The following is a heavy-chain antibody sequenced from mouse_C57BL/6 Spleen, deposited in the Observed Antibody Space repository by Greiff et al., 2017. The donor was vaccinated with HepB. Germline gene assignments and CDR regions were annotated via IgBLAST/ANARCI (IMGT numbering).Heavy chain of an antibody. D-gene: IGHD2-1*01. CDR2: IDPNSGGT. V-gene: IGHV1-72*01. CDR3: ARGWSNGNPYAMDY. Sequence: VQLQQSGAELVKPGASVKLSCKASGYTFTSYWMHWVKQRPGRGLEWIGRIDPNSGGTKYNEKFKSKATLTVVKPSSTAYMQLSSLTSEDSAVYYCARGWSNGNPYAMDYWGQGTSVTVSA. CDR1: GYTFTSYW. J-gene: IGHJ4*01.